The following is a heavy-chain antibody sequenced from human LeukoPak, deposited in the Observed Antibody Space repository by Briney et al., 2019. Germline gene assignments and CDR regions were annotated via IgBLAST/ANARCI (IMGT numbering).Heavy chain of an antibody. Sequence: GASVKVSCKASGYTFISHNMHWVRQAPRHGLEWMGMINPSGGSTTYAQKLQGRVTMTRDTSTSTVYMELSSLRSEDTAVYFCARDLRRHVYNRDWYFDLWGRGTLVTVFS. V-gene: IGHV1-46*01. CDR3: ARDLRRHVYNRDWYFDL. J-gene: IGHJ2*01. D-gene: IGHD5-24*01. CDR1: GYTFISHN. CDR2: INPSGGST.